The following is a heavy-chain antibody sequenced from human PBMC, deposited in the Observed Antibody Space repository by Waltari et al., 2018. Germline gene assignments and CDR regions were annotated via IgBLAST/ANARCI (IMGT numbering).Heavy chain of an antibody. CDR2: VFHTGSP. CDR1: AFSMTRSY. Sequence: QLQESGPGLLKPSEPLSLACRVSAFSMTRSYWAWVRQRPGKGVEWIGSVFHTGSPSYNPSLKSRVTISVDSSKNQFTLRLTAVTAADTAVYYCAGEKARYGFDVWGQGTTVTVSS. CDR3: AGEKARYGFDV. J-gene: IGHJ6*02. V-gene: IGHV4-38-2*02.